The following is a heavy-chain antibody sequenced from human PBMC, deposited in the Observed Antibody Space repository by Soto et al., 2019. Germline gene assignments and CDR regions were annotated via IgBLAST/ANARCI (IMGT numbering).Heavy chain of an antibody. D-gene: IGHD3-16*01. J-gene: IGHJ6*03. CDR3: AREGLLGMSYYYYMDV. CDR2: ISSSSSYI. CDR1: GFTFSSYS. Sequence: PGGSLRHSCAASGFTFSSYSMNWIRQAPGEGLEWVSSISSSSSYIYYADSVKGRFTISRDNAKNSLYLQMNSLRAEDTAVYYCAREGLLGMSYYYYMDVWGKGTTVTVSS. V-gene: IGHV3-21*01.